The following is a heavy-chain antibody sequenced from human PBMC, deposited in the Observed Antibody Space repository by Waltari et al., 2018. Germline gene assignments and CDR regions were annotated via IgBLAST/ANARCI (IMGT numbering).Heavy chain of an antibody. CDR1: GGSVSSGSYY. D-gene: IGHD3-3*01. Sequence: QVQLQESGPGLVKPSETLSLTCTVSGGSVSSGSYYWSWIRQHPGKGLEWIGYIYYSGGTNYNPSLKSRVTISVDTSKNQFSLKLSSVTAADTAVYYCARVGNYDFWSGYYNFDYWGQGTLVTVSS. CDR3: ARVGNYDFWSGYYNFDY. V-gene: IGHV4-61*01. J-gene: IGHJ4*02. CDR2: IYYSGGT.